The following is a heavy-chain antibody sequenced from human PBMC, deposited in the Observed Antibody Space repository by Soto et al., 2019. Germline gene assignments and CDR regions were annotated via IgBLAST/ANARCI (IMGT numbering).Heavy chain of an antibody. CDR1: GFTFTSSA. Sequence: ASVKVSCKASGFTFTSSAVHWVRQAPGQGLEWMGIINPSGGSTSYAQKFQGRVTMTRDTSTSTVYMELSSLRSEDTAVYYCARDLYGDYVLGSDYWGQGTLVTVSS. CDR2: INPSGGST. J-gene: IGHJ4*02. CDR3: ARDLYGDYVLGSDY. D-gene: IGHD4-17*01. V-gene: IGHV1-46*03.